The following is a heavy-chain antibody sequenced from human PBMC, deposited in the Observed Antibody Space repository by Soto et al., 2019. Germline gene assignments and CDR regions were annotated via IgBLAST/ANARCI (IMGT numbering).Heavy chain of an antibody. CDR2: IYYSGNT. V-gene: IGHV4-31*01. CDR3: ARYFLYYSDSSGWVGYTFDL. J-gene: IGHJ3*01. Sequence: QVQLQESGPGLVKPSQTLSLTCNVSGGSISSGVHYWSWIRKYSGKGLEWIDPIYYSGNTYYNPSLYSVISISVDTSKNQFSLKLHSETAADPAVYYCARYFLYYSDSSGWVGYTFDLWGQGTMVTVSS. CDR1: GGSISSGVHY. D-gene: IGHD3-22*01.